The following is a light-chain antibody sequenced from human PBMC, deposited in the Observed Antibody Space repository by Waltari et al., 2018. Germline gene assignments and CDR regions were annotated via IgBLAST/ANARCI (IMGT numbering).Light chain of an antibody. Sequence: VLTQSPATLSLSPGERATLSCRASQSVSKYLAWYQQKPGQAPRLLIFDASNPATGIPARFSGSGSGTEFSLTISSLEPEDFAVYYCQQRGTYLGLTFGGGTKVDIK. V-gene: IGKV3-11*01. CDR3: QQRGTYLGLT. CDR2: DAS. J-gene: IGKJ4*01. CDR1: QSVSKY.